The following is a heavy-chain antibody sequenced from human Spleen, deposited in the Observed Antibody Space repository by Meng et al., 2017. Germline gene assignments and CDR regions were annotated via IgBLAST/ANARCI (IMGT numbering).Heavy chain of an antibody. CDR3: ARVPYYGDAFDI. J-gene: IGHJ3*02. Sequence: SVKVSCKASGGTFSSYAISWVRQAPGQGLEWMGGIIPIFGTANYAQKFQGRVTITADKSTSTAYMELSSLRSEDTAVYYCARVPYYGDAFDIWGQGTMVTVSS. D-gene: IGHD1-26*01. CDR1: GGTFSSYA. CDR2: IIPIFGTA. V-gene: IGHV1-69*06.